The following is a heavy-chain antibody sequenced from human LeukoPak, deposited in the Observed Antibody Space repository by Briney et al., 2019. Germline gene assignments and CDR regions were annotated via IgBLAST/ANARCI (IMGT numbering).Heavy chain of an antibody. CDR1: GFTFDDYG. V-gene: IGHV3-20*01. CDR3: ARAKGIAAAEFDY. Sequence: GGSLRLSCAASGFTFDDYGMSWVRQAPGKGLEWVSGINWNGGSTGYADSVKGRFIISRDNAKNSLYLQMNSLRAEDTALYHCARAKGIAAAEFDYWGQGTLVTVSS. J-gene: IGHJ4*02. CDR2: INWNGGST. D-gene: IGHD6-13*01.